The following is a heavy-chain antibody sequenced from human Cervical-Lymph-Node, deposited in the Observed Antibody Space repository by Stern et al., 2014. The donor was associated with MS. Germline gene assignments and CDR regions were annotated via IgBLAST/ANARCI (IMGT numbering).Heavy chain of an antibody. J-gene: IGHJ4*02. D-gene: IGHD3-10*01. V-gene: IGHV3-30*03. CDR2: ISYDEKNE. CDR3: VPGSGAFDS. CDR1: GFTFSRYA. Sequence: VQLLESGGGVVQPGRSLRLSCATSGFTFSRYAMHWVRQAPGKGLEWLAVISYDEKNENYADSVRGRFTISRDSSKKTLYLQMTSLRIEDTAVYYCVPGSGAFDSWGQGTLVTVSS.